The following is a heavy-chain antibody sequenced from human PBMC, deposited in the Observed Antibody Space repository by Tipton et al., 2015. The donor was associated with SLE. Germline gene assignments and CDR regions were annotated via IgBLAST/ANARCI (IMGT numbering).Heavy chain of an antibody. J-gene: IGHJ5*01. CDR2: IFKIGSP. CDR3: ARARNYFGSGLNWFDS. V-gene: IGHV4-59*12. CDR1: GFTFSSYAM. D-gene: IGHD3-10*01. Sequence: LRLSCAASGFTFSSYAMSWVRQAPGKGLEWIGNIFKIGSPHYNPSLRSRVSLSVDTSKNQFSLKLSSVTAADTAVYFCARARNYFGSGLNWFDSWGQGTLVTVSS.